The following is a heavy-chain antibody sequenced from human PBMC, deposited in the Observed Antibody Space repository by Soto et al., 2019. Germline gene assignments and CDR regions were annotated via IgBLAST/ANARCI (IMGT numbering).Heavy chain of an antibody. CDR2: ISGSGGST. J-gene: IGHJ5*02. D-gene: IGHD3-10*01. Sequence: GSLRLSCAASGFTFSSYAMSWVRQAPGKGLEWVSAISGSGGSTYYADSVKGRFTISRDNSTNTLYLQMNSLRAEDTAVYYCAKVGVGGPIQVWWFAPWGQGTLVTVSS. V-gene: IGHV3-23*01. CDR1: GFTFSSYA. CDR3: AKVGVGGPIQVWWFAP.